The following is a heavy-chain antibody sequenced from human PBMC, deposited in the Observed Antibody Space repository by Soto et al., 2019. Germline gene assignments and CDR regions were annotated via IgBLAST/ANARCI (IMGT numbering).Heavy chain of an antibody. V-gene: IGHV4-34*01. CDR3: ARQEVPQWFTKGYYGMDV. Sequence: SETLSLTCAVYGGSFSGYQWTWIRQPPGKGLEWIGEINHRGNTNYNPSLKSRVTISVDTSKNQFSLKLTSVTAADTAVYYCARQEVPQWFTKGYYGMDVWDQGTTVTVSS. D-gene: IGHD2-8*01. CDR1: GGSFSGYQ. J-gene: IGHJ6*02. CDR2: INHRGNT.